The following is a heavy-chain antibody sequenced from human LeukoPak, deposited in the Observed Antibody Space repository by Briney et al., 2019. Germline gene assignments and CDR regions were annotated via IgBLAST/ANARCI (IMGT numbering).Heavy chain of an antibody. Sequence: SETLTLTCTVSGCSISSYYCSWIRQPPGKGLEWIGYIYYSGSTNYNPSLKSRVTISVDTSKNQFSLKLSSVTAADTAVYYCARSPAAGTFIFDYWGQGTLVTVSS. CDR3: ARSPAAGTFIFDY. J-gene: IGHJ4*02. CDR1: GCSISSYY. CDR2: IYYSGST. D-gene: IGHD6-13*01. V-gene: IGHV4-59*08.